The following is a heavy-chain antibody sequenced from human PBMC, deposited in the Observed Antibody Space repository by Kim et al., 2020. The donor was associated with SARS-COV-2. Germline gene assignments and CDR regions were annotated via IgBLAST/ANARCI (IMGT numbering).Heavy chain of an antibody. CDR3: GRDRGSLSGMDV. Sequence: SVKVSCKASGGTFSQYGISWVRQAPGQGLEWMGAIIPIFGTTHYAPKFQGRVTITADEFTNTANMELTSLTSGDTAVYYCGRDRGSLSGMDVWGQGTTVTVTS. CDR2: IIPIFGTT. CDR1: GGTFSQYG. D-gene: IGHD2-15*01. J-gene: IGHJ6*02. V-gene: IGHV1-69*13.